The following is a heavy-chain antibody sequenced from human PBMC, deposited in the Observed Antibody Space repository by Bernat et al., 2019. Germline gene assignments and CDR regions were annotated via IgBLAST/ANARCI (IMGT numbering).Heavy chain of an antibody. J-gene: IGHJ4*02. CDR2: ISYDGSNK. D-gene: IGHD6-13*01. CDR3: AKDRAPYSSSWPPQYYFDY. CDR1: GFTFSSYG. V-gene: IGHV3-30*18. Sequence: VQLVESGGGVVQPGRSLRLSCAASGFTFSSYGMHWVRQAPGKGLEWVAVISYDGSNKYYADSVKGRFTISRDNSKNTLYLQMNSLRAEDTAVYYCAKDRAPYSSSWPPQYYFDYWGQGTLVTVSS.